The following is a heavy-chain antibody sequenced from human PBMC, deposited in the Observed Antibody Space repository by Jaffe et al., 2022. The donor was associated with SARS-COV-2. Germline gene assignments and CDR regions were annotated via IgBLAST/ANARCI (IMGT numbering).Heavy chain of an antibody. J-gene: IGHJ5*02. CDR1: GYSFTSYW. V-gene: IGHV5-10-1*03. D-gene: IGHD4-17*01. CDR2: IDPSDSYT. Sequence: EVQLVQSGAEVKKPGESLRISCKGSGYSFTSYWISWVRQMPGKGLEWMGRIDPSDSYTNYSPSFQGHVTISADKSISTAYLQWSSLKASDTAMYYCARHRRGTVTTREGWFDPWGQGTLVTVSS. CDR3: ARHRRGTVTTREGWFDP.